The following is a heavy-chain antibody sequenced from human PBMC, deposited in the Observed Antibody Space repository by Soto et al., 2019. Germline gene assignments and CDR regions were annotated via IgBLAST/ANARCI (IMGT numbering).Heavy chain of an antibody. CDR1: GFILTRPY. CDR2: IKPEDGTA. D-gene: IGHD3-3*01. Sequence: SVKAVTEVSGFILTRPYKSWVRKAPGQGPEWVGIIKPEDGTAYYAQTFQGIIIIPRDRSTRTVYMQVSGLRYQDTAVYYCARERNFGELYYDLWGQGTLVTVSS. CDR3: ARERNFGELYYDL. V-gene: IGHV1-46*01. J-gene: IGHJ4*02.